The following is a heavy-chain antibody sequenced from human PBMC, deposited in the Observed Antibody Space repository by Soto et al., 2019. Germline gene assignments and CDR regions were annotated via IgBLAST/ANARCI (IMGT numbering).Heavy chain of an antibody. J-gene: IGHJ4*02. Sequence: SETLSLTCTVSGCSISIYYWSWIRQPPGKGLEWIGYIYYSGSTNYNPSLKSRVTISVDTSKNQFSLKLSSVTAADTAVYYCARGLFGELFDYWGQGTLVTVSS. CDR1: GCSISIYY. D-gene: IGHD3-10*01. CDR3: ARGLFGELFDY. V-gene: IGHV4-59*01. CDR2: IYYSGST.